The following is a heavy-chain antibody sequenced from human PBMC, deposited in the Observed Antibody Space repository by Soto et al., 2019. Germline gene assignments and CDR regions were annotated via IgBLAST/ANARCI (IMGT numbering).Heavy chain of an antibody. V-gene: IGHV3-23*01. Sequence: GGSLRLSGAATGFTFSVYAMTWVRQAPGKGLEWVSAVTANGGSTYSADSVKGRFTISRDNSKNTLFLQMNSLRAEDTAVYYCASLGVGDWANYYYYYGMDVWGQGTTVTVS. J-gene: IGHJ6*02. CDR3: ASLGVGDWANYYYYYGMDV. CDR1: GFTFSVYA. D-gene: IGHD2-21*02. CDR2: VTANGGST.